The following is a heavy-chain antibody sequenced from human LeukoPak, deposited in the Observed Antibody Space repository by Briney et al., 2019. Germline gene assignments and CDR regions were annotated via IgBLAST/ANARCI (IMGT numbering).Heavy chain of an antibody. CDR1: GFTFSSYA. J-gene: IGHJ3*02. CDR2: ISYDGSNK. D-gene: IGHD3-10*01. CDR3: ARDGYAMWFGKEGDAFDI. V-gene: IGHV3-30-3*01. Sequence: GGSLRLSCAASGFTFSSYAMHWVRQAPGKGLEWVAVISYDGSNKYYADSVKGRFTISRDNSKNTLYLQMNSPRAEDTAVYYCARDGYAMWFGKEGDAFDIWGQGTMVTVSS.